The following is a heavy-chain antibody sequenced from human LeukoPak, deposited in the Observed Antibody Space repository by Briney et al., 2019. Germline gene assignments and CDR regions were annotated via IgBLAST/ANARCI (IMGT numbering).Heavy chain of an antibody. J-gene: IGHJ5*02. V-gene: IGHV1-2*02. D-gene: IGHD3-9*01. CDR1: GYTFTSYD. CDR2: INPNSGGT. CDR3: ARDDYDILTGYYGWFDP. Sequence: ASVKVSCKASGYTFTSYDINWVRQATGQGLEWMGWINPNSGGTNYAQKFQGRVTMTRDTSISTAYMELSRLRSDDTAVYYCARDDYDILTGYYGWFDPWGQGTLVTVSS.